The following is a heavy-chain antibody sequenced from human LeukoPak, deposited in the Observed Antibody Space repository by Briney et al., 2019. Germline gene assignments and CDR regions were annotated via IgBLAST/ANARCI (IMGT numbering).Heavy chain of an antibody. CDR3: AGSLAYCGGDCRLGDY. CDR2: IYSSGST. V-gene: IGHV3-66*01. D-gene: IGHD2-21*02. J-gene: IGHJ4*02. Sequence: GGSLRLSCAASGFTVTNNYMTWVRQAPGKGLKWVSVIYSSGSTYYADSVKARFTISRDNSKNTVYLQMNSLRAEDTAVYYCAGSLAYCGGDCRLGDYWGQGTLVTVSS. CDR1: GFTVTNNY.